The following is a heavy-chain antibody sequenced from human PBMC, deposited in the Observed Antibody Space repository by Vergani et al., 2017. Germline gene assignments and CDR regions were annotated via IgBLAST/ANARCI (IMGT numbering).Heavy chain of an antibody. D-gene: IGHD5-12*01. CDR2: MNPISGNT. V-gene: IGHV1-8*03. Sequence: QVQLVQSGAEVKKPGASVKVSCKASGYTFTSDDINWVRQATGQGLEWMGWMNPISGNTGYAQNLQGRLTITRDTSVNTAYMELSSLTSEDMAVYYCARSYSGYLNWGQGTLVTVSS. CDR3: ARSYSGYLN. CDR1: GYTFTSDD. J-gene: IGHJ4*02.